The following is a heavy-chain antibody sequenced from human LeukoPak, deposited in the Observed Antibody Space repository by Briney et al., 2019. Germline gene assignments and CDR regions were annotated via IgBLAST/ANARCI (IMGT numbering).Heavy chain of an antibody. V-gene: IGHV3-15*07. CDR2: IKSKTDGGTT. CDR3: TTDPTRRITIWP. CDR1: GFTLNNAW. Sequence: GGSLRLSCAASGFTLNNAWMNWVRQAPGKGLEWVGRIKSKTDGGTTDYAAPVKGRFTISRDDSKNTVYLQMNSLKTEDTAVYYCTTDPTRRITIWPWGQGTLVTVSS. D-gene: IGHD3-9*01. J-gene: IGHJ5*02.